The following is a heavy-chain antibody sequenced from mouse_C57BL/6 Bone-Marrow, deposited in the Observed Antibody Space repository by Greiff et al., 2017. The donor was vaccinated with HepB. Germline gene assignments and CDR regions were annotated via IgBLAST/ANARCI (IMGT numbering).Heavy chain of an antibody. Sequence: EVKVEESGPELVKPGASVKISCKASGYSFTGYYMNWVKQSPEKSLEWIGEINPSTGGTTYNQKFKAKATLTVDKSSSTAYMQLKSLTSEDSAVYYCARSGTAYWGQGTLVTVSA. CDR1: GYSFTGYY. D-gene: IGHD3-1*01. CDR3: ARSGTAY. V-gene: IGHV1-42*01. J-gene: IGHJ3*01. CDR2: INPSTGGT.